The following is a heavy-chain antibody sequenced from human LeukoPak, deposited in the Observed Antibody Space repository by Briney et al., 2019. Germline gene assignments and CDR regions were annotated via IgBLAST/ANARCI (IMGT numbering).Heavy chain of an antibody. CDR1: GFTFSSYS. J-gene: IGHJ4*02. CDR2: ISISSSYI. CDR3: ARVSGYCSGGSCPDYYFDY. D-gene: IGHD2-15*01. Sequence: GGSLRLSCAASGFTFSSYSMNWVRQAPGKGLEWVSSISISSSYIYYADSVKGRFTISRDNAKNSLYLQMNSLRAEDTAVYYCARVSGYCSGGSCPDYYFDYRGQGTQVTVSS. V-gene: IGHV3-21*01.